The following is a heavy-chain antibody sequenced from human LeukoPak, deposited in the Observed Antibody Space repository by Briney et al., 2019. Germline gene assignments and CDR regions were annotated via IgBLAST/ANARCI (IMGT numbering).Heavy chain of an antibody. CDR3: ARGQGGATDY. J-gene: IGHJ4*02. V-gene: IGHV6-1*01. CDR1: GDSLSSNSAT. D-gene: IGHD1-26*01. Sequence: SQTLSLTRAISGDSLSSNSATWNCIRQSPSRGLEWLGRTYYRSKCHNNYAVSVKSRITINPDTSKNQFSVQLNSVTPEDTAVYYCARGQGGATDYWGKGTLVTVSS. CDR2: TYYRSKCHN.